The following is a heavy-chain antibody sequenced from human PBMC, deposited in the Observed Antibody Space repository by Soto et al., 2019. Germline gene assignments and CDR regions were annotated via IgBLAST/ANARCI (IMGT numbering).Heavy chain of an antibody. CDR1: GFTFISYS. D-gene: IGHD6-19*01. V-gene: IGHV3-21*01. Sequence: GGSLRLSCAASGFTFISYSMNWVRQAPGKGLEWVSSISSSSSYIYYADSVKGRFTISRDNAKNSLYLQMNSLRAEDTAVYYCARDASGWYPKDAFDIRGQGTMVTVSS. J-gene: IGHJ3*02. CDR3: ARDASGWYPKDAFDI. CDR2: ISSSSSYI.